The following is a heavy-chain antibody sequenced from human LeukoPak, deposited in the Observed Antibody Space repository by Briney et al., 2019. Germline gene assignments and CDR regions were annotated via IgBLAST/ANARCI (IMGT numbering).Heavy chain of an antibody. D-gene: IGHD3-10*01. Sequence: PGGSLTLSCAASGFTFSTYTMNWVRQAPGRGLEWVSSISISSGYIAYADSLKGRFTVSRDNSKNTLYLQMNSLRAEDTAVYYCAGNYGPYYFDYWGQGTLVTVSS. CDR1: GFTFSTYT. J-gene: IGHJ4*02. V-gene: IGHV3-21*01. CDR2: ISISSGYI. CDR3: AGNYGPYYFDY.